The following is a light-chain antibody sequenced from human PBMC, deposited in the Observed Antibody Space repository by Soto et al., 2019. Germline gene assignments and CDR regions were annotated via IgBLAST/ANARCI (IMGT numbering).Light chain of an antibody. Sequence: QSVLTQPPSVSGAPGQRVTISCTGSSSNIGAGYDVPWYQQLPGTAPKLLIYGNSNRPSGVPDRFSGSKSGTSASLAITGLQAEDEADYYCQSYASSLSVFGTGTKLTVL. V-gene: IGLV1-40*01. CDR2: GNS. CDR1: SSNIGAGYD. J-gene: IGLJ1*01. CDR3: QSYASSLSV.